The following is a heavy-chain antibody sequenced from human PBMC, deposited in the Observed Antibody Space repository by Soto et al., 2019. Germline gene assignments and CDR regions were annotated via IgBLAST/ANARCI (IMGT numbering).Heavy chain of an antibody. J-gene: IGHJ4*02. CDR2: IYPGDSDT. V-gene: IGHV5-51*01. Sequence: PGESLKISCKGSGYSFTSYWIGWVRQMPGKGLEWMGIIYPGDSDTRYSPSFQGQVTISADKSISTAYLQWSSLKASDTAMYYCARHGGLNYYGSGSYGPYYFDYWGQGTLVTVSS. D-gene: IGHD3-10*01. CDR1: GYSFTSYW. CDR3: ARHGGLNYYGSGSYGPYYFDY.